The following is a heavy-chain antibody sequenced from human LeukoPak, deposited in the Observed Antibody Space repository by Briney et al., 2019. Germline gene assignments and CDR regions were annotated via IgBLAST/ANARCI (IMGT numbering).Heavy chain of an antibody. CDR2: INLNNGDI. Sequence: GASVKVSCKASGYSFADYYMHWVRQAPGQGLEWMGWINLNNGDIKSAQKFQGRVTTTRDTSITTVYMEVSWLTSDDTAIYYCARADRLHGGPYLIGPWGQGTLVTVSS. V-gene: IGHV1-2*02. J-gene: IGHJ5*02. CDR1: GYSFADYY. CDR3: ARADRLHGGPYLIGP. D-gene: IGHD3-16*01.